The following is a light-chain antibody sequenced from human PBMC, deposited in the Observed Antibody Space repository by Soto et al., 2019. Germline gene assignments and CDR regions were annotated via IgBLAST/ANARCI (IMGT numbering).Light chain of an antibody. CDR1: QSISNY. CDR2: ATS. J-gene: IGKJ2*01. V-gene: IGKV1-39*01. CDR3: QQSYSTPQYT. Sequence: DIQMTQSPSSLSASVGDRVTITCRASQSISNYLNWYQQKPGQAPKLLIYATSNLQRGVPSRFSGSGSGTDFTLTISSLQPEDFATYYCQQSYSTPQYTFGQGTNLEIK.